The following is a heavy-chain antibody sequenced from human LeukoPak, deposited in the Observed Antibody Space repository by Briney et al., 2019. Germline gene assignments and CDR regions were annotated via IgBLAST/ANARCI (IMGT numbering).Heavy chain of an antibody. J-gene: IGHJ6*04. D-gene: IGHD1-26*01. CDR3: ARWDNYYYGMDV. CDR2: INAGNGNT. V-gene: IGHV1-3*01. Sequence: GASVKVSCKASGYTFTSHAMHWVRQAPGQRLEWMGWINAGNGNTKYSQKFQGRVTITRDTSASTAYMELSSLRSEDTAVYYCARWDNYYYGMDVWGKGTTVTVSS. CDR1: GYTFTSHA.